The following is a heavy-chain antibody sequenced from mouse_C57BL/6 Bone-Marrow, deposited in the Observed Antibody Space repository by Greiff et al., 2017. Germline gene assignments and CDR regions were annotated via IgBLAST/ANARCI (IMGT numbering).Heavy chain of an antibody. V-gene: IGHV1-55*01. J-gene: IGHJ2*01. Sequence: QVQLQQPGAELVKPGASVKMSCKASGYTFTSYWITWVKQRPGQGLEWIGDIYPGSGSTNYNEKFKSKATLTVDTSSSTAYMQLSSLTSEDSAVYYCAREGESTMVKGYWGQGTTLTVSS. CDR1: GYTFTSYW. CDR3: AREGESTMVKGY. CDR2: IYPGSGST. D-gene: IGHD2-2*01.